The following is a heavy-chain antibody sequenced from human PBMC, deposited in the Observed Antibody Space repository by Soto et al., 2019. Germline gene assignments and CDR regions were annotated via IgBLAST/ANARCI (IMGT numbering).Heavy chain of an antibody. Sequence: PSETLSLTCTVSGGSISSSSYYWGWIRQPPGKGLEWIGSIYYSGSTYYNPSLKSRVTISVDTSKNQFSLKLSSVTAADTAVYYCARRRKSSSNVYYYYYGMDVWGQVTTVTVSS. CDR1: GGSISSSSYY. CDR2: IYYSGST. V-gene: IGHV4-39*01. CDR3: ARRRKSSSNVYYYYYGMDV. D-gene: IGHD6-6*01. J-gene: IGHJ6*02.